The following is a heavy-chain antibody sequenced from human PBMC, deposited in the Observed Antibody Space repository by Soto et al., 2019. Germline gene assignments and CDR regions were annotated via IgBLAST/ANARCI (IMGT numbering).Heavy chain of an antibody. CDR3: AGGYSGYDH. CDR1: GASISSGGYS. CDR2: TYHSGST. J-gene: IGHJ5*02. D-gene: IGHD5-12*01. V-gene: IGHV4-30-2*05. Sequence: PSETLSLTCAVSGASISSGGYSWSWIRQPPGKGLECIGYTYHSGSTYYNPSLKSRVTISVDTSKNQFSLKLSSVTAADTAVYYCAGGYSGYDHWGQGTLVTVSS.